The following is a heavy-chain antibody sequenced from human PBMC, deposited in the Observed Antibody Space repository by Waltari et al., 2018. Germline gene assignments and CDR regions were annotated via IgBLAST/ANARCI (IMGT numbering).Heavy chain of an antibody. CDR2: IYPGESDT. V-gene: IGHV5-51*01. CDR1: GYSFTSYW. CDR3: ARQDYYDSSGYYPYYYFDY. J-gene: IGHJ4*02. Sequence: EVQLVQSGAEVKKPGESLKISCKGSGYSFTSYWIGWVRQMPGKGLEWMGIIYPGESDTRYSPSFQGQVTISADKSISTAYLQWSSLKASDTAMYYCARQDYYDSSGYYPYYYFDYWGQGTLVTVSS. D-gene: IGHD3-22*01.